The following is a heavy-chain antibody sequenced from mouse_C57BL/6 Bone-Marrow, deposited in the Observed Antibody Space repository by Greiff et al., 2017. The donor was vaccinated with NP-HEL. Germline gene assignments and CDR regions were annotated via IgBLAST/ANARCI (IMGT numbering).Heavy chain of an antibody. CDR2: IYPGSGST. CDR3: ARSWAYYDMDD. CDR1: GYTFTSYW. J-gene: IGHJ4*01. Sequence: QVQLQQPGAELVKPGASVKMSCTASGYTFTSYWIPWVKQRPGQGLEWIGDIYPGSGSTNYNEKFKGKATLTVDTSSSTAYMQLSSLTSEDSAVYCCARSWAYYDMDDWGKGTSVTVSS. V-gene: IGHV1-55*01.